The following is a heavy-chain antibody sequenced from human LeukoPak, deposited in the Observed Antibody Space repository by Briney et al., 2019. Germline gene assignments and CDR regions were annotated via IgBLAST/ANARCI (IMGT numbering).Heavy chain of an antibody. V-gene: IGHV3-53*01. CDR3: ARDTAMFGMDY. D-gene: IGHD3-10*02. J-gene: IGHJ4*02. CDR1: GFTVSSNY. Sequence: GGSLRLSCAASGFTVSSNYMSWVRQAPGKGLEWFSVIYSGGSTYYADSVKGRFTISRDNFKNTLYLQMNSLRAEDTAVYYCARDTAMFGMDYWGQGTLVTVSS. CDR2: IYSGGST.